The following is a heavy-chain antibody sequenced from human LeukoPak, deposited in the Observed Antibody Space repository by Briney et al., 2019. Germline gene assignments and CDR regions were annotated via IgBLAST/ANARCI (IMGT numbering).Heavy chain of an antibody. CDR2: IYYSGST. Sequence: SETLSLTCTVSGGSLSIYYWSWIRQPPGKGLEGIGDIYYSGSTNYHPSLTSRVTISVDTSKNQFSPKLSSVTAADTAVDYCARGGSVWDYYDSSGYPDAFDIWGQGTMVTVSS. CDR1: GGSLSIYY. CDR3: ARGGSVWDYYDSSGYPDAFDI. V-gene: IGHV4-59*01. J-gene: IGHJ3*02. D-gene: IGHD3-22*01.